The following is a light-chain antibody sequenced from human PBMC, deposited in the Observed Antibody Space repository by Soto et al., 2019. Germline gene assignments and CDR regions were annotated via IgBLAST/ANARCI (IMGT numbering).Light chain of an antibody. J-gene: IGKJ1*01. CDR1: QSLLHNNGYNY. CDR3: MQALQTAWT. V-gene: IGKV2-28*01. CDR2: LGS. Sequence: DIVMTQSPLSLPVTPGEPAAISCRSNQSLLHNNGYNYLDWYMQKPGQSPQLLIYLGSNRASGVPDRFSGSGSGTDFTLKISRVEAADVGVYYCMQALQTAWTFGQGTKVDNK.